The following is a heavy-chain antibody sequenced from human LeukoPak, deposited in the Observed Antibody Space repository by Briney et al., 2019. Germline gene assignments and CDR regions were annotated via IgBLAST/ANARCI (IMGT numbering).Heavy chain of an antibody. D-gene: IGHD3-10*01. V-gene: IGHV3-7*01. CDR3: ARTQLLFSDAFDI. J-gene: IGHJ3*02. CDR1: GFTFSSYW. CDR2: IKQDGSEK. Sequence: PGGSLRLSCAASGFTFSSYWMSWVRQAPGKGLEWVANIKQDGSEKYYVDSVKGRFTISRDSAKNSLYLQMNSLRAEDTAVYYCARTQLLFSDAFDIWGQGTMVTVSS.